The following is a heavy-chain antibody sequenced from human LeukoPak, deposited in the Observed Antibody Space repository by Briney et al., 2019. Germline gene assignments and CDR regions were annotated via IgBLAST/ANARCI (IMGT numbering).Heavy chain of an antibody. CDR3: ARDNRRADTTMRFDP. Sequence: SETLSLTCTVSGGSISSYYWSWIRQPAGKGLEWIGRIYTSGSTNYNPSLKSRVTMSVDTSKNQSSLELSSVTAADTAVYYCARDNRRADTTMRFDPWGQGTLVTVSS. D-gene: IGHD5-18*01. J-gene: IGHJ5*02. CDR1: GGSISSYY. CDR2: IYTSGST. V-gene: IGHV4-4*07.